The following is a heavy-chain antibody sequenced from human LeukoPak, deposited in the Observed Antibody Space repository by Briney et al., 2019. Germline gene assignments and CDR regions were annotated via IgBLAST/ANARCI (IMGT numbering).Heavy chain of an antibody. CDR3: AREIVVVPAAIYYYYMDV. D-gene: IGHD2-2*01. J-gene: IGHJ6*03. CDR2: IYSGGST. Sequence: PGGSLRLSCAASGFTVSSNYMSWVRQAPGKGLEWVSVIYSGGSTYYADSVKGRFTISRDNSKNTLYLQMNSLRAEDTAVYYCAREIVVVPAAIYYYYMDVWGKGTTVTVSS. CDR1: GFTVSSNY. V-gene: IGHV3-53*01.